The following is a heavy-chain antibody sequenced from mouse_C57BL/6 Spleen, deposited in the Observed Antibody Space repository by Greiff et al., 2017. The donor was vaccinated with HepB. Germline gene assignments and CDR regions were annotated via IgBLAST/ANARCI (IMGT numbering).Heavy chain of an antibody. J-gene: IGHJ2*01. CDR2: IHPNSGST. Sequence: QVQLQQPGAELVKPGASVKLSCKASGYTFTSYWMHWVKQRPGQGLEWIGMIHPNSGSTNYNEKFKSKATLTVDKSSSTAYMQLSSLTSEDSAVYYCARLGIYRGYFDYWGQGTTLTVSS. CDR1: GYTFTSYW. CDR3: ARLGIYRGYFDY. D-gene: IGHD2-1*01. V-gene: IGHV1-64*01.